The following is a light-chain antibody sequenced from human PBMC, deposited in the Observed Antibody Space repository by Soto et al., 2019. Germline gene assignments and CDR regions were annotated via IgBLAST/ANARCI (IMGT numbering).Light chain of an antibody. CDR1: QSVSNW. V-gene: IGKV1-5*01. Sequence: DIQMTQSPSTLSASVGDTVTITCRASQSVSNWLIWYQQKPGKAPRLLIYEASNLESGVPSRFSGSGSGTEFNLTISSLQPGDTATSSSQQHNSNVWTFGQGTKVHIK. CDR3: QQHNSNVWT. J-gene: IGKJ1*01. CDR2: EAS.